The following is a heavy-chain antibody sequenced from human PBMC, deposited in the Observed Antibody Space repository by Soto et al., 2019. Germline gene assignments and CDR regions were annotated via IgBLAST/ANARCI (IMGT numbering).Heavy chain of an antibody. J-gene: IGHJ1*01. CDR2: IYYSGAT. V-gene: IGHV4-31*03. Sequence: SETLSLTCTVSGDSISSGDHYWTWIRQKPGKGLEWIGYIYYSGATYYNPSHKTRVTISIDKSKTHFSLKLSSGTAADTAVYYGATTNEVYPYDSAFWGQGTLVIVSS. CDR1: GDSISSGDHY. CDR3: ATTNEVYPYDSAF. D-gene: IGHD3-22*01.